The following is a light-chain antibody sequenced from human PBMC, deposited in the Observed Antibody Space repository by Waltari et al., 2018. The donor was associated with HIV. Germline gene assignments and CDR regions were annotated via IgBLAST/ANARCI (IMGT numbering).Light chain of an antibody. CDR1: QSISSY. CDR2: AAS. Sequence: DIQMTQSPSSLSASVGERVTITCRASQSISSYLNWYQQKPGKAPKPLIYAASSLQSGVPSRFSGSVSVTEFTLTISRLQPEDVATYYCQQSYSTITLGQGTRLEIK. J-gene: IGKJ5*01. V-gene: IGKV1-39*01. CDR3: QQSYSTIT.